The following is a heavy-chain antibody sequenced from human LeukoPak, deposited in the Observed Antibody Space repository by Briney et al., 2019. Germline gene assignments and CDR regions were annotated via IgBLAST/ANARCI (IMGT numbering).Heavy chain of an antibody. CDR3: ARGLAAAGTDY. CDR2: FDPEKEKT. V-gene: IGHV1-24*01. Sequence: GASVKVSCKVSGYALGDLSIHWVRQAPGKGFEWMGGFDPEKEKTIYAQNFQGRLTMTEDTSTDTAYMELSSLRFEDTAVYYCARGLAAAGTDYWGQGTLVTVSS. D-gene: IGHD6-13*01. CDR1: GYALGDLS. J-gene: IGHJ4*02.